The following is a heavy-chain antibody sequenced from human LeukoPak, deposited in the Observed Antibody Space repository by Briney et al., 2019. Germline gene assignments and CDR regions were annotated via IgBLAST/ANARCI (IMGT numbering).Heavy chain of an antibody. Sequence: GGSLRLSCAASGFTVSSNYMSWVRQAPGKGLEWVSVIYSGGSTYYADSVKGRFTISRDNSKNTLYLQMNSLRAEDTAVYYCARSRRAATLDYWGQGTLVTVSS. CDR3: ARSRRAATLDY. CDR2: IYSGGST. V-gene: IGHV3-53*01. CDR1: GFTVSSNY. J-gene: IGHJ4*02. D-gene: IGHD2-15*01.